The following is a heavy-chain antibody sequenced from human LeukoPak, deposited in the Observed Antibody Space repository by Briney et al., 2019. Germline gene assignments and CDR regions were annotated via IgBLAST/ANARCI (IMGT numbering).Heavy chain of an antibody. CDR2: IKQDGSEK. J-gene: IGHJ6*03. V-gene: IGHV3-7*01. Sequence: GSLRLSCAASEFTFSSYWMSWVRQAPGKGLEWVASIKQDGSEKYYVDSVKGRFTISRDNAKSSLYLQMNSLRAEDTAVYYCARDPYSGSYGADYYYYMDVWGKGTTVTISS. D-gene: IGHD1-26*01. CDR3: ARDPYSGSYGADYYYYMDV. CDR1: EFTFSSYW.